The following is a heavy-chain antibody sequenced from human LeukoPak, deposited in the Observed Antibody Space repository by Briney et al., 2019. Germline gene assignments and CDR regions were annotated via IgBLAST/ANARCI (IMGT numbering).Heavy chain of an antibody. CDR1: GYTFTSYG. J-gene: IGHJ6*02. D-gene: IGHD6-13*01. Sequence: ASVKVSCKASGYTFTSYGISWVRQAPGQGLEWMGWISAYNGNTNYAQKFQGRVTITVDKSTSTAYMELSSLRSEDTAVYYCARDLTQQQLVQNYYGMDVWGQGTTVTVSS. CDR2: ISAYNGNT. V-gene: IGHV1-18*01. CDR3: ARDLTQQQLVQNYYGMDV.